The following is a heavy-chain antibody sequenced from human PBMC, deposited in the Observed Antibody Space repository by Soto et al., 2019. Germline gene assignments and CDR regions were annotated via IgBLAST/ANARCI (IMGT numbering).Heavy chain of an antibody. CDR3: ARLVRGSNIDYYHYMDV. CDR2: ISAYNGDT. V-gene: IGHV1-18*01. D-gene: IGHD3-10*01. Sequence: QVQLVQSGAEVKKPGASVKVSCKASGYTFTSHGISWVRQAPGQGLEWMGWISAYNGDTNYAQKLQGRVTVTTDTSTSTDYMELRSLRSEDTAVYYCARLVRGSNIDYYHYMDVWGKRTTVTVSS. J-gene: IGHJ6*03. CDR1: GYTFTSHG.